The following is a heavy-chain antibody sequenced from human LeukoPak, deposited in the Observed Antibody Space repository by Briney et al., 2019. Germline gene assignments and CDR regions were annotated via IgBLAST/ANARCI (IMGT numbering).Heavy chain of an antibody. CDR3: ARRERTYYYDSSGYGY. V-gene: IGHV5-51*01. CDR1: GYSFTSYW. J-gene: IGHJ4*02. D-gene: IGHD3-22*01. Sequence: GESLKISCKGSGYSFTSYWIGWVRQMPGKGLEWMGIIYPGDPDTRYSPSFQGQVTISADKSISTAYLQWSSLKASDTAMYYCARRERTYYYDSSGYGYWGQGTLVTVSS. CDR2: IYPGDPDT.